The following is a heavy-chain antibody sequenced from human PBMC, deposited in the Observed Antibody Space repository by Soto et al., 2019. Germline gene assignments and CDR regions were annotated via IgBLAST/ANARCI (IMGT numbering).Heavy chain of an antibody. J-gene: IGHJ1*01. Sequence: GGSLRLSCAASGVTFSSYAMSWVRQAPGKGLEWVSAISGSGGSTYYADSVKGRFTISRDNSKNTLYLQMNSLRAEDTAVYYCARSLGPVIVVVVAATGEYFQHWGQGTLVTVSS. CDR2: ISGSGGST. CDR1: GVTFSSYA. D-gene: IGHD2-15*01. V-gene: IGHV3-23*01. CDR3: ARSLGPVIVVVVAATGEYFQH.